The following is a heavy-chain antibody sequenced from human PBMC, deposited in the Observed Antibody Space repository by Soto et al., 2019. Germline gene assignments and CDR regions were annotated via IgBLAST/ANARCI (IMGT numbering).Heavy chain of an antibody. D-gene: IGHD2-15*01. Sequence: GGSLRLSCAASGFTFSSYAMSWVRQAPGKGLEWVSAISGSGGSTYYADSVKGRFTISRDNSKNTLYLQMNSLRAEDTAVYYCAKAYCSGGSCYPINDAFDIWGQGKMVTVSS. J-gene: IGHJ3*02. V-gene: IGHV3-23*01. CDR3: AKAYCSGGSCYPINDAFDI. CDR2: ISGSGGST. CDR1: GFTFSSYA.